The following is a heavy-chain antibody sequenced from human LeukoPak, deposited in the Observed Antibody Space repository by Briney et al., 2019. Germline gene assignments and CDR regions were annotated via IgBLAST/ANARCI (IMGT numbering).Heavy chain of an antibody. CDR2: IYYSGST. CDR3: ARQGSETYEY. J-gene: IGHJ4*02. Sequence: SETLSLTCSVSGGSISSSSFYWGWIRQPPGKGLEWIGNIYYSGSTYYNPSLKSRVTISEDTSKTQFSLKLSSVTAADTAVYYCARQGSETYEYWGQGTLVIVSS. CDR1: GGSISSSSFY. D-gene: IGHD2-15*01. V-gene: IGHV4-39*01.